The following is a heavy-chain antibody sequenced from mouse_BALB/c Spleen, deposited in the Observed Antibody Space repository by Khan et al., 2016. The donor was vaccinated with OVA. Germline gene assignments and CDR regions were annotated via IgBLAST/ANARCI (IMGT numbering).Heavy chain of an antibody. CDR1: GYTFTNYG. CDR2: INTYTGEP. J-gene: IGHJ1*01. Sequence: VQLKQSGPELKKPGETVKISCKASGYTFTNYGMNWVKQAPGKGLKWMGWINTYTGEPTYADDFKGRFAFSLETSASTAYLQINNLKNEDTASYFCASGGYWYFDVWGAGTTVTVSS. CDR3: ASGGYWYFDV. V-gene: IGHV9-3-1*01. D-gene: IGHD1-1*02.